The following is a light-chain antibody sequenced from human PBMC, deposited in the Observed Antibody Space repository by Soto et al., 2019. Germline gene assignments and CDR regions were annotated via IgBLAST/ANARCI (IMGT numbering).Light chain of an antibody. CDR3: QHYDYSQWT. CDR1: QIGSGNL. Sequence: ELVLTQSPGTLSLSPGDSAALSCKASQIGSGNLLSWYQQKSGQAPRLLIYATSTRATGIPDRFSGSGSATDFTLIISNLETEDFAVYYCQHYDYSQWTFGRGTKVDI. J-gene: IGKJ1*01. CDR2: ATS. V-gene: IGKV3-20*01.